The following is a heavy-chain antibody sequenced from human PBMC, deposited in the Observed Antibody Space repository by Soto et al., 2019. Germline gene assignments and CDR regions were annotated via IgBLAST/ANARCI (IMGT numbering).Heavy chain of an antibody. CDR1: GFTFSSYA. J-gene: IGHJ3*02. CDR2: ISYDGSNK. Sequence: GGSLRLPCAASGFTFSSYAMHWVRQAPGKGLEWVAVISYDGSNKYYADSVKGRFTISRDNSKNTLYLQMNSLRAEDTAVYYCAREGPHYYDSRNDAFDIWGQGTMVTVSS. D-gene: IGHD3-22*01. CDR3: AREGPHYYDSRNDAFDI. V-gene: IGHV3-30-3*01.